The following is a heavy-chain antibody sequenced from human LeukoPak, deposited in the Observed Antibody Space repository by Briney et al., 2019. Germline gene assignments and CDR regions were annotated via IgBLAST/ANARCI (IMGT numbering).Heavy chain of an antibody. V-gene: IGHV1-24*01. CDR1: GYTLTEIS. Sequence: ASVKVSCKVSGYTLTEISIHWVRQAPGKGLEWMGGFDPEDGETIYAQRFQGRVTMTEDTSADTAYMELSSLRSEDTAVYYCARFAVHRRLTVAGQFGLDYWGQGTLVTVSS. D-gene: IGHD6-19*01. J-gene: IGHJ4*02. CDR3: ARFAVHRRLTVAGQFGLDY. CDR2: FDPEDGET.